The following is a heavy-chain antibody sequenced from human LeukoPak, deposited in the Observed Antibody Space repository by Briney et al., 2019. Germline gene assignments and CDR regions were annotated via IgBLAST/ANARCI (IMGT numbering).Heavy chain of an antibody. J-gene: IGHJ4*02. Sequence: GGSLRLSCAASGFTFSSYAMHWVRQAPGKGLEWVAVISYDGSNKYYADSVKGRFTISRDNSKNTLYLQMNSLRAEDTAVDYCARGQRLRYFDWLSPIDYWGQGTLVTVSS. CDR1: GFTFSSYA. CDR2: ISYDGSNK. V-gene: IGHV3-30-3*01. CDR3: ARGQRLRYFDWLSPIDY. D-gene: IGHD3-9*01.